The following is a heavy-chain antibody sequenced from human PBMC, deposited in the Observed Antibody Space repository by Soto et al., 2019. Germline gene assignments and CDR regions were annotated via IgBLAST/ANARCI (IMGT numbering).Heavy chain of an antibody. J-gene: IGHJ6*02. Sequence: GGSLRLSCTASGFTFGDYAMSWFRQAPGKGLEWVGFIRSKAYGGTTEYAASVKGRFTISRDDSKSIAYLQMNSLKTEDTAVYYCTRGGDPLYGSGSYYSYYYYGMDVWGQGTTVTVSS. CDR1: GFTFGDYA. CDR2: IRSKAYGGTT. D-gene: IGHD3-10*01. CDR3: TRGGDPLYGSGSYYSYYYYGMDV. V-gene: IGHV3-49*03.